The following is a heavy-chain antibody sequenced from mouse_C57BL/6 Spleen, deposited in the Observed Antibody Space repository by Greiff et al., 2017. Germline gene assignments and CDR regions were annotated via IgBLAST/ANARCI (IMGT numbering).Heavy chain of an antibody. V-gene: IGHV1-64*01. Sequence: QVPLQQPGAELVKPGASVKLSCKASGYTFTSYWMHWVKQRPGQGLEWIGMIHPNSGSTNYNEKFKGKATLTVDKSSSTAYMQLSSLTSEDSAVYYCAREEIYDGYYAFAYWGQGTLVTVSA. CDR3: AREEIYDGYYAFAY. J-gene: IGHJ3*01. CDR2: IHPNSGST. CDR1: GYTFTSYW. D-gene: IGHD2-3*01.